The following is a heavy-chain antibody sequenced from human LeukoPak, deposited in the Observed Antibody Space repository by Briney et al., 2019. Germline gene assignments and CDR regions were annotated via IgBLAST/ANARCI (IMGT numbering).Heavy chain of an antibody. CDR3: ARDRVYIVVVPAAMLYYYGMDV. D-gene: IGHD2-2*01. CDR2: ISYDGSNK. Sequence: QTGGSLRLSCAASGFTFSSYAMHWVRQAPGKGLEWVAVISYDGSNKYYADSVKGRFTISRDNSKNTLYLQMNSLRAEDTAVYYCARDRVYIVVVPAAMLYYYGMDVWGQGTTVTVSS. J-gene: IGHJ6*02. CDR1: GFTFSSYA. V-gene: IGHV3-30*04.